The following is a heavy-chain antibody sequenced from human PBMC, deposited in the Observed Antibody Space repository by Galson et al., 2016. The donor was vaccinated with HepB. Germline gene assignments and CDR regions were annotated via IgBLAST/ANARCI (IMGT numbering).Heavy chain of an antibody. CDR2: IHYSGST. V-gene: IGHV4-59*02. J-gene: IGHJ6*02. CDR3: ARLRRVGSAGSYSYHSMDV. CDR1: GGSVSSDY. Sequence: SLTCSVSGGSVSSDYWSWIRQPPGKGLEWIAYIHYSGSTDYNPSLKSRVSISLDTSKNQFSLRLTSVTAADTAVYFCARLRRVGSAGSYSYHSMDVWGQGTTVTVS. D-gene: IGHD5-18*01.